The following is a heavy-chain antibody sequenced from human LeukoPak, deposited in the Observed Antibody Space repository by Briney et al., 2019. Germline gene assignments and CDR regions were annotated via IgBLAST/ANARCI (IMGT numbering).Heavy chain of an antibody. CDR3: TRDMIRGVPDHIDY. V-gene: IGHV3-30-3*01. J-gene: IGHJ4*02. Sequence: PGGSLRLSCAATGFRFSSYDMHWVRQAPGKGLEWVAAISAEGDNQIYLDSVMGRFTISRDNSKSTLYLQMNSLRIEDTGFYYCTRDMIRGVPDHIDYWGQGTLVTVSS. D-gene: IGHD3-10*01. CDR1: GFRFSSYD. CDR2: ISAEGDNQ.